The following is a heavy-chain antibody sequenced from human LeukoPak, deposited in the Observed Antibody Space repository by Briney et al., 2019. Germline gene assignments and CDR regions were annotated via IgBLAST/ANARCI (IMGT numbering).Heavy chain of an antibody. Sequence: ASVKVSCKTSGYTFTDYGITWVRQAPGQGLEWVGWISAYNGNRDYAQNFEDRVTMTTDSSTSTAYMDLRSLRSDDTAVYYCARYSGSRHDPFDFWGQGTLVTVSS. V-gene: IGHV1-18*01. J-gene: IGHJ4*02. CDR3: ARYSGSRHDPFDF. CDR1: GYTFTDYG. CDR2: ISAYNGNR. D-gene: IGHD1-26*01.